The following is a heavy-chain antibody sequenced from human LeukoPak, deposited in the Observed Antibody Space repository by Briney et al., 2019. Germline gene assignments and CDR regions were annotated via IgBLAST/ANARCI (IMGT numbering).Heavy chain of an antibody. CDR2: ISSSSSYI. Sequence: GGSLRLSCAASGFTFSSYSMNWVRQAPGKGLEWVSSISSSSSYIYYADSVKGRSTISRDNAKNSLYLQMNSLRAEDTAVYYCAVYTQWLVYWGQGTLVTVSS. V-gene: IGHV3-21*01. CDR3: AVYTQWLVY. D-gene: IGHD6-19*01. CDR1: GFTFSSYS. J-gene: IGHJ4*02.